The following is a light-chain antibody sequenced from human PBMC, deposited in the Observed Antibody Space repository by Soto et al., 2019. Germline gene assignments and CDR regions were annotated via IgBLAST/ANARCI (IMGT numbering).Light chain of an antibody. CDR2: DAS. Sequence: ETVLTQSPGTLSLSPGERATLSCRASQSVSRNNLVWYQQKPGQAPRLXIYDASNRATGIPARFSGSGSGTDFTLTISSLEPEDFAVYYCQQRSNWPLTFGGGTKVDIK. CDR1: QSVSRNN. CDR3: QQRSNWPLT. V-gene: IGKV3-11*01. J-gene: IGKJ4*01.